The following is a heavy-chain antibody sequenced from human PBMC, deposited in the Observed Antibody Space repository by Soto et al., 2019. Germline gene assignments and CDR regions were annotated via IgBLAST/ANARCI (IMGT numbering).Heavy chain of an antibody. CDR1: RGSISSYY. CDR2: LYTSGST. D-gene: IGHD2-2*02. CDR3: ARVSWGCSSTSCYRGGYFDY. Sequence: PSETLSLTCTVSRGSISSYYWSCIRQPAGKGLEWIGRLYTSGSTNYNPSLKSRVTMSVDTSKNQFSLKLSSVPAADTAVYYGARVSWGCSSTSCYRGGYFDYWGQGTRVTVSS. V-gene: IGHV4-4*07. J-gene: IGHJ4*02.